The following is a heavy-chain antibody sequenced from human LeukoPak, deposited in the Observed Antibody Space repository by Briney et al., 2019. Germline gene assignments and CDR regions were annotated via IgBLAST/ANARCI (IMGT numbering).Heavy chain of an antibody. CDR2: IFPSDSDT. V-gene: IGHV5-51*01. J-gene: IGHJ4*02. D-gene: IGHD1-1*01. Sequence: ASVTLSCKASGYTFTAHYIHWVRQMPGKGLEWMGIIFPSDSDTTYNQSFQGQVTISADSSITTAYLQWSSLRAADTAMYYFARRHKFSQGGTTDYWGQGTLVTVSS. CDR1: GYTFTAHY. CDR3: ARRHKFSQGGTTDY.